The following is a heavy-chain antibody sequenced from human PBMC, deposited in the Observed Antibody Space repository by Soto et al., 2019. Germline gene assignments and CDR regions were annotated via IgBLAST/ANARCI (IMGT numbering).Heavy chain of an antibody. V-gene: IGHV1-18*01. CDR3: ARDSGRYSGYDSFDY. Sequence: APVKVSCKASGYTFTSYGISWVRQAPGQGLEWMGWISAYNGNTNYAQKLQGRVTMTTDTSTSTAYMELRSLRSDDTAVYYCARDSGRYSGYDSFDYWGQGTLVTVSS. J-gene: IGHJ4*02. CDR2: ISAYNGNT. D-gene: IGHD5-12*01. CDR1: GYTFTSYG.